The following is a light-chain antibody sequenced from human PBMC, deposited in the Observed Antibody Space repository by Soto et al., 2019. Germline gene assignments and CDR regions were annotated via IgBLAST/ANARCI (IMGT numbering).Light chain of an antibody. CDR1: SSNIGAGYD. CDR3: QSYDSSLTVV. CDR2: GNT. Sequence: QPVLTQPPSVSGAPGQRVTISCTGSSSNIGAGYDVHWYQQFPGTTPKFLIYGNTNRPSGVPDRFSASKSGTSASLDITGLQAEDEAEYFRQSYDSSLTVVFGGGTQLTVL. J-gene: IGLJ2*01. V-gene: IGLV1-40*01.